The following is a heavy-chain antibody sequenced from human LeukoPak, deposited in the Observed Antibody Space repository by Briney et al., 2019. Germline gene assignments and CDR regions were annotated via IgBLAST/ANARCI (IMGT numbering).Heavy chain of an antibody. CDR1: GFTFSSYG. Sequence: GGSLRLSCAASGFTFSSYGMHWVRQAPRKGLEGVAVISYGGSNKYYADYVKGRFTISRDNSKNTLYLQMNSLRAEDTAVYHCAKDRDIVVVPAAIRQGLDYWGQGTLVTVSS. V-gene: IGHV3-30*18. CDR3: AKDRDIVVVPAAIRQGLDY. J-gene: IGHJ4*02. CDR2: ISYGGSNK. D-gene: IGHD2-2*01.